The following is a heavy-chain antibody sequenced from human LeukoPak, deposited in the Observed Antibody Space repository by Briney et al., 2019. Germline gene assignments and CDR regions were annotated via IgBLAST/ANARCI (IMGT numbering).Heavy chain of an antibody. J-gene: IGHJ4*02. CDR1: GYTLTKLA. CDR3: ATHILPLSSLLRGDY. D-gene: IGHD3-9*01. V-gene: IGHV1-24*01. Sequence: ASVKVSCRVSGYTLTKLAIHWVRQAPGKGLECMGRSDPEDHKTIYAQKFQGRVTMTEETSTDTAYMELSSLRSEDTAVYYCATHILPLSSLLRGDYWRQGTLVTVSS. CDR2: SDPEDHKT.